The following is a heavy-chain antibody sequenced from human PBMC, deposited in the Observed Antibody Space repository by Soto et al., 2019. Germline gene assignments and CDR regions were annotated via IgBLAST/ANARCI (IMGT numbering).Heavy chain of an antibody. CDR3: ATVATYYYDSSGYQFDY. D-gene: IGHD3-22*01. CDR2: MNPNSGNT. V-gene: IGHV1-8*01. J-gene: IGHJ4*02. CDR1: GYTFTSYD. Sequence: ASVKVSCKASGYTFTSYDINWVRQATGQGLEWMGWMNPNSGNTGYAQKFQGRVTMTRNTSISTAYMELSSLRSEDTAVYYCATVATYYYDSSGYQFDYWGQGTPVTVSS.